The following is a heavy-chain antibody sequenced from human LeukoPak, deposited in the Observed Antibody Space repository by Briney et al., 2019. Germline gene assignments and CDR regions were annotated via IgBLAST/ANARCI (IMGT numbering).Heavy chain of an antibody. CDR3: AKGSRDSRPYYFDF. CDR1: GSTFNNYA. CDR2: ITGSGGDT. V-gene: IGHV3-23*01. D-gene: IGHD3-10*01. Sequence: PGGSLRLSCAASGSTFNNYAMSWVRHTPGKGLERVSAITGSGGDTYHADSVKGRFTISRDNSKKTLYLQMNSLRAEDTALYYCAKGSRDSRPYYFDFWGQEILVTVSS. J-gene: IGHJ4*02.